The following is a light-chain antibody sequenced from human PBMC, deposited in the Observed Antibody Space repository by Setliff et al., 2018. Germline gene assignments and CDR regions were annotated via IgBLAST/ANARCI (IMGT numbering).Light chain of an antibody. CDR2: DVS. V-gene: IGLV2-14*03. Sequence: QSVLTQPASVSGSPGQSITISRTGSTSDIGAYNYVAWYQQHPGKAPKLMIYDVSVRPSGVSSRFSGSKSGNTASLTISGLQAEDEADYYCSSYSSRTTLDVFGTGT. CDR1: TSDIGAYNY. J-gene: IGLJ1*01. CDR3: SSYSSRTTLDV.